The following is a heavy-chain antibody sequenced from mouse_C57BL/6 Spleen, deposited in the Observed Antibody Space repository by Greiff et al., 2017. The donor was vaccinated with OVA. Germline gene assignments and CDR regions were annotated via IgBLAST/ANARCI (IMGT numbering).Heavy chain of an antibody. J-gene: IGHJ1*03. CDR3: SGGSYWYFDV. CDR1: GFTFSDYG. D-gene: IGHD1-1*01. Sequence: EVKLVESGGGLVKPGGSLKLSCAASGFTFSDYGMHWVRQAPEKGLEWVAYISSGSSTIYYADTVKGRFTISRDNAKNTLFLQMTSLGSEDTAMYYCSGGSYWYFDVWGTGTTVTVSS. V-gene: IGHV5-17*01. CDR2: ISSGSSTI.